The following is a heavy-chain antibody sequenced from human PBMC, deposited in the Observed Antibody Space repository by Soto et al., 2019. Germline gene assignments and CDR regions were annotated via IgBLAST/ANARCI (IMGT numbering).Heavy chain of an antibody. Sequence: QVQLQESGPGLVKPSQTLSLTCTVSGDSITSGVHYWSWIRQLPGKGLEWIGDIFYSGPTYYNPPLKSRVAISVDTSKNQFSLKLNSLTAADTAVYYCARDRVMLTFGGASEEWGIVSWGPGTLVTVSS. V-gene: IGHV4-31*03. CDR1: GDSITSGVHY. J-gene: IGHJ4*02. CDR2: IFYSGPT. CDR3: ARDRVMLTFGGASEEWGIVS. D-gene: IGHD3-16*01.